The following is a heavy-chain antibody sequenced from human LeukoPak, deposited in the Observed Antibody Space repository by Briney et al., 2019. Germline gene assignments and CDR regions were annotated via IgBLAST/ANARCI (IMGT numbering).Heavy chain of an antibody. CDR2: ISGIGNAI. D-gene: IGHD2-15*01. CDR3: ARHLATSGSYPLDY. CDR1: GFTFTDYA. J-gene: IGHJ4*02. V-gene: IGHV3-23*01. Sequence: GGSLRLSCAASGFTFTDYAMSWVRQAPGTGVEWVSAISGIGNAIFYASSVKGRFTISRDSSKNTLSLQMSSLRAEDTAVYYCARHLATSGSYPLDYFGQGDPFTVS.